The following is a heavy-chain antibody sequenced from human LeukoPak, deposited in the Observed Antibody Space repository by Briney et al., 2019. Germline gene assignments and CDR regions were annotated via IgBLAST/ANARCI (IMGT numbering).Heavy chain of an antibody. V-gene: IGHV3-23*01. CDR2: ISGSGGST. CDR3: AKTRYCSSTSCYGTYYFDY. J-gene: IGHJ4*02. Sequence: PGGSLRLSCAASGFTFSSYAMSWVRQAPGKGLEWVSAISGSGGSTYYADSVKGRFTISRDNSKNTLYLQMNSLRAEDTAVYYCAKTRYCSSTSCYGTYYFDYWGQGTLVTVSS. CDR1: GFTFSSYA. D-gene: IGHD2-2*01.